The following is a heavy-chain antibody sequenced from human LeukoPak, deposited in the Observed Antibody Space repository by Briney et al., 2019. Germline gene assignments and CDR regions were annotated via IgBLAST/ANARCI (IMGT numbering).Heavy chain of an antibody. CDR1: GYTFTSYG. CDR2: ISAYNGNT. J-gene: IGHJ4*02. D-gene: IGHD2-15*01. Sequence: GASVKVSCKASGYTFTSYGISWVRQAPGQGLEWMGWISAYNGNTNYAQKLQGRVTMTTDTSTSTAYMELRSLRSDDTAVYYCTGAYCSGGSCYDDYWGQGTLVTVSS. CDR3: TGAYCSGGSCYDDY. V-gene: IGHV1-18*01.